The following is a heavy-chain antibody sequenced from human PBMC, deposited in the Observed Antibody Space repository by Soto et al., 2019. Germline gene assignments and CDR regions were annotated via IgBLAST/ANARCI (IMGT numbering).Heavy chain of an antibody. Sequence: QVQLVQSGAEVKKPGASVKVSCKASGYTFTTYAIHWVRQAPGQRLEWMGWINAADGNIRYSQKLQDRLSITRDTSASTAYLELSSLRSEVTFMYYRARDEAYWGQGTLVAVSS. J-gene: IGHJ4*02. CDR1: GYTFTTYA. V-gene: IGHV1-3*01. CDR3: ARDEAY. CDR2: INAADGNI.